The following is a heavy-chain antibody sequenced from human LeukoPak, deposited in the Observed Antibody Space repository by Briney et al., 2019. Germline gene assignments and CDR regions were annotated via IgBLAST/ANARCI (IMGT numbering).Heavy chain of an antibody. V-gene: IGHV1-69*11. Sequence: GASVKVSCKSSGEDLNNYLITWVRQAPGQGLEWVGHVIPVLGRSNFAQKYQGRITITADESTNTAYMGLRSLSSEDTAVYYCAREPRLGWFDPWGQGTLVTVSS. CDR3: AREPRLGWFDP. CDR2: VIPVLGRS. CDR1: GEDLNNYL. J-gene: IGHJ5*02.